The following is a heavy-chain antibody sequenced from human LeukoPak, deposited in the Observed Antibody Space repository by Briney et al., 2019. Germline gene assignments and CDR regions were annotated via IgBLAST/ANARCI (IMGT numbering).Heavy chain of an antibody. J-gene: IGHJ4*01. CDR1: GGSISSYY. CDR2: IYYTGST. CDR3: ARGSPNFDY. V-gene: IGHV4-59*01. Sequence: SETLSLTCTVSGGSISSYYWSWIRQPPGKGLEWIGYIYYTGSTTYNPSLKSRVTISIDTSNKQFSLKLSSVTAADTAVYYCARGSPNFDYWGHGTLVTVSS.